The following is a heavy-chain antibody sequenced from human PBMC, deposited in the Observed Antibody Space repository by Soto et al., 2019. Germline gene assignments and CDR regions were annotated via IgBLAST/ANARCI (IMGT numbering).Heavy chain of an antibody. CDR3: ALNPGDHGAFDI. CDR1: GASISSYY. D-gene: IGHD3-10*01. V-gene: IGHV4-59*05. CDR2: IYYSGST. Sequence: SETLSLTCTVSGASISSYYWSWIRQPPGKGLEWIGSIYYSGSTYYNPSLKSRVTISVDTSKNQFPLKLSSVTAADTAVYYCALNPGDHGAFDIWGQGTMVTVSS. J-gene: IGHJ3*02.